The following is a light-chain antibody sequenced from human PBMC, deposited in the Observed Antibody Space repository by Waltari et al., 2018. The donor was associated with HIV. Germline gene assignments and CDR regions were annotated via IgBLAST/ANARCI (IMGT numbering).Light chain of an antibody. CDR3: VAWDDSLNGWV. CDR1: RSNIGSNI. CDR2: SNN. Sequence: QSVLTQPPSASGTPGQRVTISCSGSRSNIGSNIVNWYQQLPGPAPKLLIYSNNQRPSGVPDRFSGSKSGTSASLAISGLQSEDEADYYCVAWDDSLNGWVFGGGTKLTVL. V-gene: IGLV1-44*01. J-gene: IGLJ3*02.